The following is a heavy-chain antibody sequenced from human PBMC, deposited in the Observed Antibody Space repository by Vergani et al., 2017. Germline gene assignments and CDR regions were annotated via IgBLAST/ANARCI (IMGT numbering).Heavy chain of an antibody. J-gene: IGHJ4*02. Sequence: EVDLVESGGGLAQPGGSLRLSCEASGITFWKFGMHWVRQGPGKGLEWVSGISWNSGAVDYADSVRGRFTISRDNAKNSLFLEMNSLRDEDTAVYYCALVDGGNPRYWGQGTLVTVSS. D-gene: IGHD4-23*01. V-gene: IGHV3-9*01. CDR1: GITFWKFG. CDR2: ISWNSGAV. CDR3: ALVDGGNPRY.